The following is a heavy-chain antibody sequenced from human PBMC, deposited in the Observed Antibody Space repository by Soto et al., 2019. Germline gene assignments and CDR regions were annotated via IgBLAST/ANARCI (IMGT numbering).Heavy chain of an antibody. J-gene: IGHJ4*02. Sequence: SVKVSCKASGGTFSSYTISWVRQAPGQGLEWMGRIIPILGIANYAQKFQGRVTITADKSTSTAYMELSSLRSEDTAVYYCARETIDYLYYFDYWGQGPLVPVPS. D-gene: IGHD3-16*01. CDR2: IIPILGIA. CDR1: GGTFSSYT. CDR3: ARETIDYLYYFDY. V-gene: IGHV1-69*04.